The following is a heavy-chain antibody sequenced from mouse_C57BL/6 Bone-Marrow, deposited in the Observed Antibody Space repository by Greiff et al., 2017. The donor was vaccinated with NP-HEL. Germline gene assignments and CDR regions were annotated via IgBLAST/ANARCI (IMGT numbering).Heavy chain of an antibody. V-gene: IGHV5-6*01. Sequence: EVQLVESGGDLVKPGGSLKLSCAASGFTFSSYGMSWVRQTPDKRLEWVATISSGGSYTYSPDSVKGRFTISRDNAKNTRDLQMSSLKSENTAMYDCARTGYFYWFAYWGQGTLVTVSA. CDR1: GFTFSSYG. CDR3: ARTGYFYWFAY. J-gene: IGHJ3*01. D-gene: IGHD2-3*01. CDR2: ISSGGSYT.